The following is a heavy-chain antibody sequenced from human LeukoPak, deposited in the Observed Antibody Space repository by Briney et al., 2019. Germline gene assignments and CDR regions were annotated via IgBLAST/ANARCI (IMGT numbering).Heavy chain of an antibody. J-gene: IGHJ6*03. V-gene: IGHV1-69*05. CDR2: IIPIFGTA. D-gene: IGHD2-2*01. CDR3: ARTYCSSTSCPSYYYYYYMDV. CDR1: GGTFSSYA. Sequence: VKVSCKASGGTFSSYAISWVRQAPGQGLEWMGGIIPIFGTANYAQKFQGRVTITTDESTSTAYMELSSLRSEDTAVYYCARTYCSSTSCPSYYYYYYMDVWGKGTTVTVSS.